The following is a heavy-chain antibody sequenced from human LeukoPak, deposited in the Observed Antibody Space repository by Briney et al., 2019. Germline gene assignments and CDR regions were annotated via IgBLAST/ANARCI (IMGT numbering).Heavy chain of an antibody. CDR3: ATYFYGDYALHYFDH. CDR2: IYQSGTT. V-gene: IGHV4-4*02. CDR1: GGFITSGIHW. J-gene: IGHJ4*02. D-gene: IGHD4-17*01. Sequence: PSETLSLTCTVSGGFITSGIHWWSWARQTPGKGLEWIGEIYQSGTTNYKPSLKSRVTMSLDKSRNLFSLQLSSVTAADTAVYYCATYFYGDYALHYFDHWGQGALVTVSS.